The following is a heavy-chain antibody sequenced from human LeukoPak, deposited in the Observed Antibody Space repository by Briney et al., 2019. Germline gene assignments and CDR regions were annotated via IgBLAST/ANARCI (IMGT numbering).Heavy chain of an antibody. Sequence: SVKVSCKASGDTFSNYAISWVRQAPGQGLEWMGRIIPIFGTANYAQKFQDRVTIIADKATSTAYMELSSLRSEDTAVYYCARDRRYCSGGVCYHYYYMDVWGKGTTVTVSS. V-gene: IGHV1-69*06. D-gene: IGHD2-8*02. CDR1: GDTFSNYA. CDR2: IIPIFGTA. J-gene: IGHJ6*03. CDR3: ARDRRYCSGGVCYHYYYMDV.